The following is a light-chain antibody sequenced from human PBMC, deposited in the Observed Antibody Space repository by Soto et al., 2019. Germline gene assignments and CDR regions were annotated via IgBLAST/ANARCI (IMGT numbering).Light chain of an antibody. CDR1: SSDVGNYIF. CDR3: VSYTTSASYV. Sequence: QSFLTQPASVSGSPGQSITIACTGTSSDVGNYIFVSWYRQHPGKAPKLMIYDINNRPSGVSNRFSGSKSGNTASLTISGLQAEDEADYYCVSYTTSASYVFGTGTKVTVL. CDR2: DIN. V-gene: IGLV2-14*01. J-gene: IGLJ1*01.